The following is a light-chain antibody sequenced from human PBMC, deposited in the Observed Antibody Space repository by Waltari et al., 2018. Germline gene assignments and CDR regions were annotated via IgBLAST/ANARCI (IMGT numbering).Light chain of an antibody. CDR3: LEDYTYPYT. J-gene: IGKJ2*01. CDR2: AAS. CDR1: QDIRDE. Sequence: AIQMTQSPSSLSASVGDSVTITCRTSQDIRDELGWYQQKPGKAPRLLITAASSLQSGVPSKFSGSGSGTYFTLTINNLQPEDVATYFCLEDYTYPYTFGQGTKLEIK. V-gene: IGKV1-6*01.